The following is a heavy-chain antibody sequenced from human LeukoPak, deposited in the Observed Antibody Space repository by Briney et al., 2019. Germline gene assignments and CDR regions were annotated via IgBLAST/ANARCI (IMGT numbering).Heavy chain of an antibody. Sequence: GGSLRLSCAASGFTFSDHQMDWVRQAPGKGLEWVGRIRNKANRYTTEYAASVKGRVTISGDESKNSVYLQVNSLKTEDTAVYYSGRNIYDGSRYCLYYWGQGTLVTVSS. D-gene: IGHD3-22*01. CDR2: IRNKANRYTT. V-gene: IGHV3-72*01. CDR1: GFTFSDHQ. J-gene: IGHJ4*02. CDR3: GRNIYDGSRYCLYY.